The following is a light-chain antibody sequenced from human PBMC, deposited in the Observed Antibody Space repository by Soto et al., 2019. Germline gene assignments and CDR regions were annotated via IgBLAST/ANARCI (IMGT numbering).Light chain of an antibody. V-gene: IGLV2-14*01. J-gene: IGLJ1*01. Sequence: QSALTQPASVSGSPGQSITISCSGTSSDVCGYNYVSWYQQHPGKAPQVLIYDVSNRPSGVSNRFSGSKSGNTAALTISGLQAEDEADYYCYSYTTSSAYVFGTGTKLTVL. CDR2: DVS. CDR1: SSDVCGYNY. CDR3: YSYTTSSAYV.